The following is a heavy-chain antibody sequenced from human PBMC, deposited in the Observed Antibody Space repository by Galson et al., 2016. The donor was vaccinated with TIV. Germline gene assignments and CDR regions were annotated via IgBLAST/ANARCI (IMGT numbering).Heavy chain of an antibody. CDR2: TYYRSTWYN. V-gene: IGHV6-1*01. Sequence: CAISGDSVSSTSAAWNWIRQSPSRGLEWLGRTYYRSTWYNDYAASLKRRITINPDTSKNQFSLQLTSVTPEDAAVYYCARGAPSVFGVIMTLDFRGQGTLVRFST. D-gene: IGHD3-3*01. J-gene: IGHJ4*02. CDR1: GDSVSSTSAA. CDR3: ARGAPSVFGVIMTLDF.